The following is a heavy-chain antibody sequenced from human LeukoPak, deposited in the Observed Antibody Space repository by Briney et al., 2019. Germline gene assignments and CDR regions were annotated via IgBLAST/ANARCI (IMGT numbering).Heavy chain of an antibody. CDR3: ARTGGQRWLQLGSNFDF. CDR1: GGTFSSYA. D-gene: IGHD5-24*01. J-gene: IGHJ4*02. CDR2: IIPIFDTT. V-gene: IGHV1-69*13. Sequence: SVKVSCKASGGTFSSYAISWVRQAPGQGLEWMGGIIPIFDTTNYAQQFQGRVTITADESTSTAYMELSSLRSEDTAVYYCARTGGQRWLQLGSNFDFWGQGTLVTVSS.